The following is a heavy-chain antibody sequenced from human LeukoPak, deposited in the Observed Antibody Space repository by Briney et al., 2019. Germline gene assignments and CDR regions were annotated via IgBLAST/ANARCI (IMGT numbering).Heavy chain of an antibody. Sequence: GRSLRLSCAASGFXFSSYAMXWXXXAPGXXXXXVXXISYDGSNKYYXDSVKGRFTISRDNSKNTLYLQMNSLRAEDTAVYYCARDSGSSWYFDYWGQGTLVTVSS. CDR1: GFXFSSYA. V-gene: IGHV3-30-3*01. CDR3: ARDSGSSWYFDY. D-gene: IGHD6-13*01. CDR2: ISYDGSNK. J-gene: IGHJ4*02.